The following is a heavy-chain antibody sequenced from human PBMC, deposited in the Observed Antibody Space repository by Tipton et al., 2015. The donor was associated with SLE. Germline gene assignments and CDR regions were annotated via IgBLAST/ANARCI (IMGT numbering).Heavy chain of an antibody. CDR2: IYYSGST. J-gene: IGHJ5*02. CDR3: ARRYGPFDP. D-gene: IGHD1-14*01. Sequence: TLSLTCSVSGGPIRSHYWSWIRQPPGKGLEWIGYIYYSGSTNYNPSLKSRVTISVDTSKNQFSLKLSSVTAADTAVYYCARRYGPFDPWGQGTLVTVSS. V-gene: IGHV4-59*11. CDR1: GGPIRSHY.